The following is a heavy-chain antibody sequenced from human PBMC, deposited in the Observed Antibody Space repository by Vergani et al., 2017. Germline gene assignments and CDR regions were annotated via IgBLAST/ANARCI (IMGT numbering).Heavy chain of an antibody. J-gene: IGHJ4*02. CDR2: IYYSGST. V-gene: IGHV4-59*01. CDR1: GGSISSYY. CDR3: ARTPNYXGYDSSALPYYFDY. Sequence: QVQLQESGPGLVKPSETLFLTCTVSGGSISSYYWSWIRQPPGKGLEWIGYIYYSGSTNYNPSLKSRVTISVDTSKNQFSLKLSSVTAADTAVYYYARTPNYXGYDSSALPYYFDYWGQGTLVTVSS. D-gene: IGHD3-22*01.